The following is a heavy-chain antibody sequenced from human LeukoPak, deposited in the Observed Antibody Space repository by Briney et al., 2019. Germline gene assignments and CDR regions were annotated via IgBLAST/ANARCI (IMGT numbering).Heavy chain of an antibody. Sequence: GGSLRLSCAASGFTFSIYSMNWVRQAPGKGLEWVSYISSSSSTIYYADSVKGRFTISRDNAKNSLYLQMNSLRAEDTAVYYCARERSGYDSRVDYWGQGTLVTVSS. V-gene: IGHV3-48*01. D-gene: IGHD5-12*01. CDR3: ARERSGYDSRVDY. J-gene: IGHJ4*02. CDR1: GFTFSIYS. CDR2: ISSSSSTI.